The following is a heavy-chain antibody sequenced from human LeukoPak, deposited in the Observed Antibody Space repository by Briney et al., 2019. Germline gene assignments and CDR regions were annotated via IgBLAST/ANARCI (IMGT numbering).Heavy chain of an antibody. D-gene: IGHD5-18*01. CDR1: GGSISSYY. CDR2: IYYSGST. CDR3: ARDIKNSLGAFDY. J-gene: IGHJ4*02. Sequence: PSETLSLTCTVSGGSISSYYWSWIRQPPGKGLEWIGYIYYSGSTNYNPSLKSRVTISVDTSKNQFSLKLSSVTAADTAVYYCARDIKNSLGAFDYWGQGTLVTVSS. V-gene: IGHV4-59*01.